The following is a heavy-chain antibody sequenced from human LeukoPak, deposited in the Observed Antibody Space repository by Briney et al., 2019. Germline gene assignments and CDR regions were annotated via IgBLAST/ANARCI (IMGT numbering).Heavy chain of an antibody. CDR1: GYSLSSGYY. J-gene: IGHJ6*03. CDR3: ARVAGRYYYYYMDV. V-gene: IGHV4-38-2*02. CDR2: IYHSGST. Sequence: PSETLSLTCTVSGYSLSSGYYWGWIRQPPGKGLEWIGSIYHSGSTYYNPSLKSRVTISVDTSKNQFSLKLSSVTAADTAVYYCARVAGRYYYYYMDVWGKGTTVTVSS.